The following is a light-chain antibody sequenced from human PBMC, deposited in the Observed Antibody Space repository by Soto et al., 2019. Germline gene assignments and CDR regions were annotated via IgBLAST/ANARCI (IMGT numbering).Light chain of an antibody. Sequence: EIVLTQSPGTLSLSPGERATLSCRASQSVRSSYLAWYQQKPGQAPRLLIYGPSSCATGIPDRFSGSGSGTAFTLTISRLEPEDFAVYYCQQYASSPPYTFGQGTKLEIK. V-gene: IGKV3-20*01. CDR1: QSVRSSY. CDR2: GPS. J-gene: IGKJ2*01. CDR3: QQYASSPPYT.